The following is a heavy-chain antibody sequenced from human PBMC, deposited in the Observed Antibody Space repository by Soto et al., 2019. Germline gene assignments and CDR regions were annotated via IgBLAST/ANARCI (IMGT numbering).Heavy chain of an antibody. Sequence: GASVKVSCKASGYTFTSYDINWVRQATGQGLEWMGWMNPNSGNTGYAQKFQGRVTMTRNTSISTAYMELSSLRSEDTAVYYCARATFRYYYGSGSRTYYFDYWGQGTLVTVSS. J-gene: IGHJ4*02. D-gene: IGHD3-10*01. CDR3: ARATFRYYYGSGSRTYYFDY. CDR1: GYTFTSYD. V-gene: IGHV1-8*01. CDR2: MNPNSGNT.